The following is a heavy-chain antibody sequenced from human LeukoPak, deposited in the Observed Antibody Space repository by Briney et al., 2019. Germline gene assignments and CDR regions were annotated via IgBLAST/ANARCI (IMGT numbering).Heavy chain of an antibody. CDR3: AREYSRYSGTYYDY. V-gene: IGHV1-2*02. CDR1: GGTFSSYA. D-gene: IGHD5-12*01. J-gene: IGHJ4*02. Sequence: ASVKVSFKASGGTFSSYAISWVRQAPGQGLEWMGWSNPNSGDTNYAQKFQGRVTMTRDTSISTVYMELSRVRSDDTAVYYCAREYSRYSGTYYDYWGQGTLVTVSS. CDR2: SNPNSGDT.